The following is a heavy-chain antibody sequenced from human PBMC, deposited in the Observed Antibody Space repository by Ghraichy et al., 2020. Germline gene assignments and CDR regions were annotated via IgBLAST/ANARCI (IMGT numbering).Heavy chain of an antibody. CDR1: GFTFSSYA. CDR2: IGGKSDNI. J-gene: IGHJ4*02. Sequence: GESLNISCAASGFTFSSYAMSWVRQAPGKGLEWVSDIGGKSDNIYYADSVKGRFTISRDNSKNTLYLQMNSLRAEDTAIYYCAKDRPDGRVGQIWDYWGQGTLVTVSS. D-gene: IGHD1-14*01. CDR3: AKDRPDGRVGQIWDY. V-gene: IGHV3-23*01.